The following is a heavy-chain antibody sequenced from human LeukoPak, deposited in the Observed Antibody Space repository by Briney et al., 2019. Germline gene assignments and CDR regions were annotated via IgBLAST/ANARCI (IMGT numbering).Heavy chain of an antibody. Sequence: GGSLRLSCAASGFTFSDYYMSWIRQAPGKGLEWVSYISSSGSTIYYADSVKGRFTISRDNAKNSLYLQMNSLRAEDTAVYYCARVSSGFYYYYYYGMDVWGQGTTVTVSS. D-gene: IGHD3-22*01. CDR3: ARVSSGFYYYYYYGMDV. CDR1: GFTFSDYY. J-gene: IGHJ6*02. V-gene: IGHV3-11*01. CDR2: ISSSGSTI.